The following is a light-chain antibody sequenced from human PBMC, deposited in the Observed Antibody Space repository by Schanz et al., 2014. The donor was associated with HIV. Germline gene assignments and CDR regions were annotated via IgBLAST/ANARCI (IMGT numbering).Light chain of an antibody. Sequence: DTQMTQSPSTVSASVGDRVTITCRASQSINPWLAWYQQKPGKAPNLLIYQVSTLESGVPSRFSGSGSGTDFTLTINSLQPDDYATYYCQQYDGYSRTFGQGTKVEVK. J-gene: IGKJ1*01. V-gene: IGKV1-5*03. CDR1: QSINPW. CDR3: QQYDGYSRT. CDR2: QVS.